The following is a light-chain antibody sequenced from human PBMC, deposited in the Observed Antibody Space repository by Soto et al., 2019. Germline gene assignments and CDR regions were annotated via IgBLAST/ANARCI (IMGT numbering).Light chain of an antibody. CDR2: GAS. J-gene: IGKJ1*01. CDR1: QSVSSTY. Sequence: EIVLTQSPGTLSLSPGERVTLSCRASQSVSSTYLARYQQKPGQAPRLLIYGASSRATGIPDRFSGSGSGTDFTLTINRLEPEDFAVYYCQQYGSSPWTFGQGTKVEIK. V-gene: IGKV3-20*01. CDR3: QQYGSSPWT.